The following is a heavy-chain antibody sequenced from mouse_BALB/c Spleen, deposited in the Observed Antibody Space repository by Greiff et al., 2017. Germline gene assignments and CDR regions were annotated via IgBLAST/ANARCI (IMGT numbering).Heavy chain of an antibody. CDR3: ARAPSYRFYAMDY. Sequence: EVQRVESGPGLVKPSQSLSLTCTVTGYSITSDYAWNWIRQFPGNKLEWMGYISYSGSTSYNPSLKSRISITRDTSKNQFFLQLNSVTTEDTATYYCARAPSYRFYAMDYWGQGTSVTVSS. V-gene: IGHV3-2*02. J-gene: IGHJ4*01. CDR2: ISYSGST. CDR1: GYSITSDYA. D-gene: IGHD2-14*01.